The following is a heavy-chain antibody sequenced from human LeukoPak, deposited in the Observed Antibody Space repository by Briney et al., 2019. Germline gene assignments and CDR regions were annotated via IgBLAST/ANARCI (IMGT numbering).Heavy chain of an antibody. CDR3: ARGAPNYDFWSGSFDY. D-gene: IGHD3-3*01. J-gene: IGHJ4*02. CDR1: GYTFTGYY. V-gene: IGHV1-46*01. Sequence: ASVKVSCKASGYTFTGYYMHWVRQAPGQGLEWMGIINPSGGSTSYAQKFQGRVTMTRDTSTSTVYMELSSLRSEDTAVYYCARGAPNYDFWSGSFDYWGQGTLVTVSS. CDR2: INPSGGST.